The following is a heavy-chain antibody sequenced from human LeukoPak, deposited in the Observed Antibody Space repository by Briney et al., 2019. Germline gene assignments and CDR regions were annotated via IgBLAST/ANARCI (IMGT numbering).Heavy chain of an antibody. CDR3: AKDNSGYDLIMYYFDY. J-gene: IGHJ4*02. CDR1: GGTFSSYA. Sequence: SVKVSCKASGGTFSSYAISWVRQAPGQGLEWMGGIIPIFGTANYAQKFQGRVTITADKSTSTAYMELSSLRSEDTAVYYCAKDNSGYDLIMYYFDYWGQGTLVTVSS. V-gene: IGHV1-69*06. D-gene: IGHD3-22*01. CDR2: IIPIFGTA.